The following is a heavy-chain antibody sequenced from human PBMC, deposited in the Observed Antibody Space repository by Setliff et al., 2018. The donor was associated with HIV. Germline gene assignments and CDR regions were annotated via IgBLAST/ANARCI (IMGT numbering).Heavy chain of an antibody. J-gene: IGHJ5*02. V-gene: IGHV7-4-1*02. CDR2: INTHTGSP. CDR3: ARALYGDYGGDLNWLDP. D-gene: IGHD4-17*01. Sequence: GASVKVSCKASGYTFTDYAINWVRRAPGQGLEWMGWINTHTGSPTYAQGFTGRFVFSVDTSVTTAYLQINSLKAEDTAVFYCARALYGDYGGDLNWLDPWGQGTLVTVSS. CDR1: GYTFTDYA.